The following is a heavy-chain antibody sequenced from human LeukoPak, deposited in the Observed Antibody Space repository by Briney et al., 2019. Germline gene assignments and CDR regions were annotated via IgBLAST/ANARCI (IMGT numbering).Heavy chain of an antibody. CDR1: GGSISSFY. CDR3: ARDNWGSSGFDY. Sequence: SETLSLTCTVSGGSISSFYWTWIWQPPGKGLEWIGYIYSTGSTNYNPSLKSRVTMSVDTSKNQFSLKLSSVTAADTAVYFCARDNWGSSGFDYWGQGTLVTVSS. J-gene: IGHJ4*02. V-gene: IGHV4-59*01. CDR2: IYSTGST. D-gene: IGHD7-27*01.